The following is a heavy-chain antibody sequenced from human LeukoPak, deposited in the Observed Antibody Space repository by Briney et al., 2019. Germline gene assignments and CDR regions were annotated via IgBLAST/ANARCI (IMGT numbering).Heavy chain of an antibody. J-gene: IGHJ4*02. Sequence: GGSLRLSCAASGFTFSGSTMHWVRQASGKGLEWIGRIRSKGNNYATAYAASVKGRFTISRDDSKNTAYLQMNSLKTEDTAVYYCSSFYYYDSSSPIGLVWYWGQGTLVTVSS. CDR2: IRSKGNNYAT. V-gene: IGHV3-73*01. CDR3: SSFYYYDSSSPIGLVWY. CDR1: GFTFSGST. D-gene: IGHD3-22*01.